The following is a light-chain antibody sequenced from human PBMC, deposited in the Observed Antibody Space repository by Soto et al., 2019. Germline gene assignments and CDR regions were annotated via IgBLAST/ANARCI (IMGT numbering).Light chain of an antibody. Sequence: QSALTQPASVSGSPGQSITISCTGTSSDVGGYNYVSWYQQHPGKAPKLMILDVSSRPSGVSNRVSGSKSGNTASLTISGLQAEDEAHYFCSSYTSSSTYWVFGGGTKLTVL. J-gene: IGLJ3*02. V-gene: IGLV2-14*01. CDR3: SSYTSSSTYWV. CDR1: SSDVGGYNY. CDR2: DVS.